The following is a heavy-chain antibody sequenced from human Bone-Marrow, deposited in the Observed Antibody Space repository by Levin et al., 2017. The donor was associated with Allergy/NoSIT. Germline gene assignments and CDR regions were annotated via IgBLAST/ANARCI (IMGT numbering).Heavy chain of an antibody. Sequence: ASVKVSCKASGYTFTSYGISWVRQAPGQGLEWMGWISAYNGNTNYAQKLQGRVTMTTDTSTSTAYMELRSLRSDDTAVYYCARDYRLYYDILTGYFHHLNWFDPWGQGTLVTVSS. CDR2: ISAYNGNT. CDR1: GYTFTSYG. V-gene: IGHV1-18*01. D-gene: IGHD3-9*01. J-gene: IGHJ5*02. CDR3: ARDYRLYYDILTGYFHHLNWFDP.